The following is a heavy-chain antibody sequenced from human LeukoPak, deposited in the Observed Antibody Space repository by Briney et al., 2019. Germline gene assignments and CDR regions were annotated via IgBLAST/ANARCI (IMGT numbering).Heavy chain of an antibody. V-gene: IGHV4-4*02. D-gene: IGHD4-17*01. Sequence: SETLSLTCAVSGDSISSSNWWSWVRQPPGKGLEWIAEIFHTGRTTYNPSLKSRVTISVDKSKNQFSLRLNSVTAADTAMYYCARPRYGAADYWGQGTLVTVSS. J-gene: IGHJ4*02. CDR3: ARPRYGAADY. CDR2: IFHTGRT. CDR1: GDSISSSNW.